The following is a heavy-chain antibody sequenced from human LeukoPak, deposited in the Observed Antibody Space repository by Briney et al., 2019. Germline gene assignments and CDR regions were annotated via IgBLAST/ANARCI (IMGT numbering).Heavy chain of an antibody. V-gene: IGHV3-7*01. CDR2: INQDGSEK. Sequence: GGSLRLSCAASGFTISTYWMSWVRQTPGKGLEWVANINQDGSEKYYVDSVEGRFTISRDNAKNSLYLQMNSLRAEDTAVYYCARDRWELRQDYWGQGTLVTVSS. CDR1: GFTISTYW. CDR3: ARDRWELRQDY. D-gene: IGHD1-26*01. J-gene: IGHJ4*02.